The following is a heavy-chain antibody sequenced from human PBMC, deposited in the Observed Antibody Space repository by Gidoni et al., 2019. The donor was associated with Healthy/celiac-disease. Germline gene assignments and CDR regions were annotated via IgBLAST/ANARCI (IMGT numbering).Heavy chain of an antibody. CDR3: ARVGVWGDYRYTPFDY. V-gene: IGHV3-64*01. CDR2: ISSNGGST. D-gene: IGHD3-16*02. Sequence: EVQLVESGGGLVQPGGSLRLSCAASGFTFSNHGMHWVRQAPGKGLEYVSGISSNGGSTFYANSVRDRFTISRDNSKNTLYLQMGNLRAEDMAVYYCARVGVWGDYRYTPFDYWGQGTLVTVSS. J-gene: IGHJ4*02. CDR1: GFTFSNHG.